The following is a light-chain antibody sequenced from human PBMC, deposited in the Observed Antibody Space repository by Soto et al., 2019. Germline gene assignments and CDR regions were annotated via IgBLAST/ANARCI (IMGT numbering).Light chain of an antibody. Sequence: QSVLTQPASVSGSPGQSITIYCTGSTSDVGAYNYVSWYKHHPGQAPQLMIYEVSNRPSGVSNRFSGSKSGNTASLTVSGLQTEDEADYYCSAYAGSNNFVFGSGTKV. V-gene: IGLV2-14*01. CDR1: TSDVGAYNY. CDR2: EVS. J-gene: IGLJ1*01. CDR3: SAYAGSNNFV.